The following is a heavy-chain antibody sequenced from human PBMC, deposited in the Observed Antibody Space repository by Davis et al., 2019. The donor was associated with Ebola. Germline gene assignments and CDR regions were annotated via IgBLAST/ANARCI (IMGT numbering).Heavy chain of an antibody. CDR1: GFTISSYW. Sequence: PGGSLRLSCAASGFTISSYWMHWVRQAPGKGLVWVSRINSDGSTTNYADSVKGRFTISRDNAKNTLYLQMNSLRAEDTAVYYCARASGEYYYYGMDVWGQGTTVTVSS. CDR2: INSDGSTT. D-gene: IGHD7-27*01. V-gene: IGHV3-74*01. J-gene: IGHJ6*02. CDR3: ARASGEYYYYGMDV.